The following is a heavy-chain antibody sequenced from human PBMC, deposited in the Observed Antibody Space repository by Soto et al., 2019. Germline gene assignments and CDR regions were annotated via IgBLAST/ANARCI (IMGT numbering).Heavy chain of an antibody. CDR1: GGSISSGGYY. V-gene: IGHV4-31*03. Sequence: SETLSLTCTVSGGSISSGGYYWSWIRQHPGKGLEWIGYIYYSGSTYYNPSLKSRVTISVDTSKNQFSLKLSSVTAADTAVYYCARAIRHIVVVVAEASRGRAPLVPGQLDVWGQGTTVTVS. CDR2: IYYSGST. J-gene: IGHJ6*02. CDR3: ARAIRHIVVVVAEASRGRAPLVPGQLDV. D-gene: IGHD2-15*01.